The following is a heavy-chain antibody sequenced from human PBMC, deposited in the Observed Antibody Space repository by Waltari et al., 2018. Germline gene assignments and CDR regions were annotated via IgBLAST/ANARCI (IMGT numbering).Heavy chain of an antibody. J-gene: IGHJ4*02. CDR1: GLRLRSCW. CDR2: IEQDGREK. Sequence: EVQLAESGGGLVRPGGSLRLPCAASGLRLRSCWTNWVRQAPGKGLEWVTNIEQDGREKYYVDSVKGRFTISRDNSKNSVYLQMNSLRAEDTAVYYCARGSPDMSAAGPDYWGQGTLVVVSS. V-gene: IGHV3-7*03. CDR3: ARGSPDMSAAGPDY. D-gene: IGHD6-13*01.